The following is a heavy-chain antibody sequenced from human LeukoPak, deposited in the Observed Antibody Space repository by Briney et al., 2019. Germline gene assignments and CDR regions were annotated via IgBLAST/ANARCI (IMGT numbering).Heavy chain of an antibody. D-gene: IGHD6-19*01. Sequence: ASVKVSCKASGYTFTSYGIGWVRQAPGQGLEWMGWINTYNGNTVYAQKLQGRVTMTTDTSTSTAYMELRSLRSDDTAVYYCARVPGIAVAGTTYYYYGMDVWGQGTTVTVSS. CDR2: INTYNGNT. V-gene: IGHV1-18*04. CDR1: GYTFTSYG. J-gene: IGHJ6*02. CDR3: ARVPGIAVAGTTYYYYGMDV.